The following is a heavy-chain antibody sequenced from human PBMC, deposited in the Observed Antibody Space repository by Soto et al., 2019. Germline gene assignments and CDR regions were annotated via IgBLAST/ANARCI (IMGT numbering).Heavy chain of an antibody. Sequence: EVQLLESGGGLVQPGGSLRLSCAASGFTFSSYAMSWVRQAPGKGLEWVSAISGSGGSTYYADSVKGRFTISRDNSKNTLYLPMSSLRAEDTAVYYCAKDGPSGPDYYDSSGWWDYFDYWGQGTLVTVAS. D-gene: IGHD3-22*01. CDR3: AKDGPSGPDYYDSSGWWDYFDY. CDR1: GFTFSSYA. V-gene: IGHV3-23*01. J-gene: IGHJ4*02. CDR2: ISGSGGST.